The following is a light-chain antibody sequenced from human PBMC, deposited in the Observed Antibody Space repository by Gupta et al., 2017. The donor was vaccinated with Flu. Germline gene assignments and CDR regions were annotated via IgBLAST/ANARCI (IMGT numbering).Light chain of an antibody. CDR2: GVT. J-gene: IGLJ2*01. Sequence: QSALTQPASVSGSPGQSITISCTGTSSDIGSYNFVSCYQQHPGQAPKLLFFGVTNRPSGVSNRFSASKSGDTASLTISGLQAEDEADYYCSSCISSTTLVFGGGTKLTVL. CDR3: SSCISSTTLV. V-gene: IGLV2-14*01. CDR1: SSDIGSYNF.